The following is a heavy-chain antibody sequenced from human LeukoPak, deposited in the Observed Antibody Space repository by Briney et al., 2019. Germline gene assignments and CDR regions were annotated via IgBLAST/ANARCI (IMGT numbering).Heavy chain of an antibody. J-gene: IGHJ4*02. D-gene: IGHD3-22*01. CDR1: GGSFSGYY. CDR3: ARGAGIVATKTKFDY. Sequence: SETLSLTCAVYGGSFSGYYWSWIRQPPGKGLEWIGEINHSGSTNYNPSLKSRVTISVDTSKNQFSLKLSSVTAADTAVYYCARGAGIVATKTKFDYWGQGTLVTVSS. V-gene: IGHV4-34*01. CDR2: INHSGST.